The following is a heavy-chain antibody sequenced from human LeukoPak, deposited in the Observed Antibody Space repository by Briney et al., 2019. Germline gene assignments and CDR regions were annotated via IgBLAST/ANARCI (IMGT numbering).Heavy chain of an antibody. CDR3: AKDLVASSGWYRGDY. CDR2: ISGSGGST. V-gene: IGHV3-23*01. Sequence: PGGSLRLSCAASGLTFSSYAMSWVRQAPGKGLEWVSAISGSGGSTYYADSVKGRFTISRDNSKNTLYLQMNSLRAEDTAVYYCAKDLVASSGWYRGDYWGQGTLVTVSS. J-gene: IGHJ4*02. D-gene: IGHD6-19*01. CDR1: GLTFSSYA.